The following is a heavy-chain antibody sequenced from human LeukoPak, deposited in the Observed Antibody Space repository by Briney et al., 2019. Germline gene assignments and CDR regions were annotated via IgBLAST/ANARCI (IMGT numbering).Heavy chain of an antibody. CDR1: GGSISSSNYY. CDR2: IYYSGST. CDR3: ATMPYYYDSSGYYYWFDP. J-gene: IGHJ5*02. V-gene: IGHV4-61*05. D-gene: IGHD3-22*01. Sequence: PSETLSLTCTVSGGSISSSNYYWGWIRQPPGKGLEWIGYIYYSGSTNYNPSLKSRVTISVDTSKNQFSLKLSSVTAADTAVYYCATMPYYYDSSGYYYWFDPWGQGTLVTVSS.